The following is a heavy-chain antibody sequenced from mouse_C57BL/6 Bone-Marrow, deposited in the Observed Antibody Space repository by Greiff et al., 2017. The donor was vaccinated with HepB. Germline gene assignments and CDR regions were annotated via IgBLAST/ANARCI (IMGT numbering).Heavy chain of an antibody. CDR3: ARRGLRQNCAMDY. D-gene: IGHD2-4*01. Sequence: EVQLQQSGPELVKPGASVKISCKASGYSFTGYYMNWVKQSPEKSLEWIGEINPSTGGTTYNQKFKAKATLTVDKSSSTAYMQLKSLTSEDSAVYYCARRGLRQNCAMDYWGQGTSVTVSS. J-gene: IGHJ4*01. V-gene: IGHV1-42*01. CDR1: GYSFTGYY. CDR2: INPSTGGT.